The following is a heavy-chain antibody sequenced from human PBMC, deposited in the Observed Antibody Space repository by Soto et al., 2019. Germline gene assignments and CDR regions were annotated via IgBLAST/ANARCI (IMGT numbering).Heavy chain of an antibody. CDR2: IKSKTDGGTT. V-gene: IGHV3-15*07. J-gene: IGHJ6*02. D-gene: IGHD4-4*01. Sequence: EVQLVESGGGLVKPGGSLRLSCAASGFAFTIKSKTDGGTTDYAAPVKGRFTISRDDSKNTLYVQMNSPKTEDTAVYYCTTRNYIHGMDVWGQGTTVTVSS. CDR3: TTRNYIHGMDV.